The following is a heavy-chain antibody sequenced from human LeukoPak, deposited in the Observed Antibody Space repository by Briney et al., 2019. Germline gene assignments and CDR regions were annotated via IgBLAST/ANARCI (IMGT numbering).Heavy chain of an antibody. V-gene: IGHV3-23*01. J-gene: IGHJ4*02. Sequence: GESLRLSCAASEFTFSSYAMSWVRQAPGKGLERVSTISGSGDYTYYADSVKGRFTISRDNSRNTLYLQMNSLRAEDTAVYYCAKPPRHFAPFDYWGQGTLVTVSS. CDR3: AKPPRHFAPFDY. CDR2: ISGSGDYT. CDR1: EFTFSSYA.